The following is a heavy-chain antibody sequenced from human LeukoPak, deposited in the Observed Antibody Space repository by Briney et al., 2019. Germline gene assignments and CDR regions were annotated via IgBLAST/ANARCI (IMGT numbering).Heavy chain of an antibody. J-gene: IGHJ5*02. D-gene: IGHD2-21*01. CDR2: IHSDGITT. CDR1: GFTFGGYW. CDR3: ARSDWFDP. Sequence: PGGSLRLSCAASGFTFGGYWMHWVRQAPGKGLVWVSRIHSDGITTSYADSVKGRFTFSRDNAKKTLYLQMNSLRAEDTAVYYCARSDWFDPWGQGTLVTVPS. V-gene: IGHV3-74*01.